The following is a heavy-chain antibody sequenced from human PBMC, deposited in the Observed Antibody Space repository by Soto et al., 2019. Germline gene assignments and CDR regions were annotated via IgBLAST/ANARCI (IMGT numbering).Heavy chain of an antibody. V-gene: IGHV4-59*01. CDR3: ARRLGDSSGYYFDAFDF. CDR2: IHYSGST. J-gene: IGHJ3*01. D-gene: IGHD3-22*01. Sequence: SETLSLTCIVSGGSISSYYWSWIRQPPGKGLEWIGYIHYSGSTNYNPSLKTRVTISVDTSKNQISLKLSSVTAADTAVYYCARRLGDSSGYYFDAFDFWGQGPIVTVSS. CDR1: GGSISSYY.